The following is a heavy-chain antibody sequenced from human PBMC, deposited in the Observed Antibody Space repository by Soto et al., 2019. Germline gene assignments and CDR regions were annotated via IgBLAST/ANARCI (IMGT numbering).Heavy chain of an antibody. CDR1: GDSVTSRSYY. D-gene: IGHD6-13*01. CDR2: IYYSGNI. CDR3: ARGNIAASGTKFDP. J-gene: IGHJ5*02. V-gene: IGHV4-61*01. Sequence: QVQLQESGPGLVKPSETLSLTCTVSGDSVTSRSYYWTWVRQPPGKGLEWIGYIYYSGNINYHPSLKSRFTISVDTSTNQFSLKLTSVTAADTAIYYCARGNIAASGTKFDPWGQGILVTVSS.